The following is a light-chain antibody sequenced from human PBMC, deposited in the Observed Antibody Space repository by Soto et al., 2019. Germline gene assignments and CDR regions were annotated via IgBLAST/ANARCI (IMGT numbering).Light chain of an antibody. CDR2: EVS. Sequence: QSVLTQPASGSGSPGQSDTISCTGTSRDVGNYNLVSWYQHHPGKAPKLMIYEVSRRPSGVSNRFSGSKSGNTASLTISGLQAEDEADYYCCSYAGSSTFYVFGTGTKVTVL. CDR3: CSYAGSSTFYV. V-gene: IGLV2-23*02. CDR1: SRDVGNYNL. J-gene: IGLJ1*01.